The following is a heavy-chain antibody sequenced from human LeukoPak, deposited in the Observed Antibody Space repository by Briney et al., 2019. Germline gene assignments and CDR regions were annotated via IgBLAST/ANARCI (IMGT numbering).Heavy chain of an antibody. CDR1: GFTFSRYG. Sequence: GGSLRLSCAASGFTFSRYGMHWVRQAPGKGLEWVAVISYDGSNKYYGDSVKGRFTISRDNSKNTLYLQMNSLRAEDTAVYYCARDGGIVVVVAAYDYWGQGTLVTVSS. CDR2: ISYDGSNK. J-gene: IGHJ4*02. D-gene: IGHD2-15*01. V-gene: IGHV3-30*03. CDR3: ARDGGIVVVVAAYDY.